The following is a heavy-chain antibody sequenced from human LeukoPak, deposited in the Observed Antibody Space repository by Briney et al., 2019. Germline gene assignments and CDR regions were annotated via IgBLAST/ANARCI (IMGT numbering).Heavy chain of an antibody. CDR2: INWNGGST. CDR1: GFTFDDYG. J-gene: IGHJ4*02. V-gene: IGHV3-20*04. Sequence: GGALRLSCAASGFTFDDYGMNWVRQAPGKRLEWGSGINWNGGSTPYADSVKGRFPISRDNAKNSLFLQMTRLRAEDTALYYCARGYSGYDHGNYFDYWGQGTLVTVSS. D-gene: IGHD5-12*01. CDR3: ARGYSGYDHGNYFDY.